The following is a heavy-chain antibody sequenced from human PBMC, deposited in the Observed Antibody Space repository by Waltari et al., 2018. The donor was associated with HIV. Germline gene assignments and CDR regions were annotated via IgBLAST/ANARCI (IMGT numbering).Heavy chain of an antibody. CDR1: GFRFDDNG. Sequence: EVQLVESGGDLVQPGRSLRLSCAASGFRFDDNGMHWVRQVPGNGLEWVAGITLNSGTIKYADAVQVRFTIFRDNAKKSVDLEMNSLRPHDTALYYCVKERTAVADTLDFWGQGTLVTVSS. CDR2: ITLNSGTI. D-gene: IGHD6-19*01. J-gene: IGHJ4*02. V-gene: IGHV3-9*01. CDR3: VKERTAVADTLDF.